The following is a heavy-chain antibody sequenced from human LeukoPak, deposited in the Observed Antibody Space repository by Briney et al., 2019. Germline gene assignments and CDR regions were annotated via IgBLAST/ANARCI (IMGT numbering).Heavy chain of an antibody. CDR3: ARLDYYDSVIDY. CDR1: GGSISSGDYY. CDR2: IYYSGST. Sequence: PSETLSLTCTVSGGSISSGDYYWSWIRQPPGKGLEWIGYIYYSGSTYYDPSLKSRVTISVDTSKNQFSLKLSSVTAADTAVYYCARLDYYDSVIDYWGQGTLVTVSS. V-gene: IGHV4-30-4*02. J-gene: IGHJ4*02. D-gene: IGHD3-22*01.